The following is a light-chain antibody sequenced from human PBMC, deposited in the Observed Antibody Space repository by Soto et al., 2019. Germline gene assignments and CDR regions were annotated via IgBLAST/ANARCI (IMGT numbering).Light chain of an antibody. Sequence: EIVLTQSPATLSLSPGEGATLSCRASQSISSYLAWYQQKPGQAPRLLIYDASSRATGITARFSGSESGTDFTLTISSLEPEDFAVYYCQQRSDWPPWTFGQGTKVEIK. J-gene: IGKJ1*01. CDR3: QQRSDWPPWT. CDR2: DAS. CDR1: QSISSY. V-gene: IGKV3-11*01.